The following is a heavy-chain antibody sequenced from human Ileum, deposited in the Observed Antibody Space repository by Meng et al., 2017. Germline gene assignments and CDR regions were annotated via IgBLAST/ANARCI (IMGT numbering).Heavy chain of an antibody. V-gene: IGHV3-7*01. CDR3: TSFHL. CDR2: IKQDGSER. CDR1: DFTFSSYW. Sequence: GGSLRLSCAAFDFTFSSYWMAWVRQAPGKGLEWVANIKQDGSERNYVDSVKGRFTISRDNAKNSLYLQMNSLRAEDTAVYYCTSFHLWGQGTMVTVSS. J-gene: IGHJ3*01.